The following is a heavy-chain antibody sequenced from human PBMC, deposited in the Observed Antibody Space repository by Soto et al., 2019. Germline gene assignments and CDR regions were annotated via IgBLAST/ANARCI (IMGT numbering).Heavy chain of an antibody. CDR3: ARDRPVGAPQGETY. J-gene: IGHJ4*02. CDR2: ISSSSSYI. D-gene: IGHD1-26*01. CDR1: GFTFSSYS. V-gene: IGHV3-21*01. Sequence: EVQLVESGGGLVKPGGSLRLSCAASGFTFSSYSMNWVRQAPGKGLEWVSSISSSSSYIYYADSVKGRFTISRDNAKNSLYLQMNSLRAEDTAVYYCARDRPVGAPQGETYWGQGTLVTVSS.